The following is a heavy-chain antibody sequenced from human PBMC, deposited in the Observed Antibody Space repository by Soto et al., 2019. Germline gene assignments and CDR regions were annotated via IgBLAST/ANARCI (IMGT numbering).Heavy chain of an antibody. V-gene: IGHV2-70*11. CDR3: ARMRYSGYDKVGNWFDP. J-gene: IGHJ5*02. CDR2: IDWDDDK. CDR1: GFSLSTSGMC. Sequence: GSGPTLVNPTQTLTLTCTFSGFSLSTSGMCVSWIRQPPGKALEWLARIDWDDDKYYSTSLKTRLTISKDTSKNQVVLTMTNMDPVDTATYYCARMRYSGYDKVGNWFDPWGQGTLVTVSS. D-gene: IGHD5-12*01.